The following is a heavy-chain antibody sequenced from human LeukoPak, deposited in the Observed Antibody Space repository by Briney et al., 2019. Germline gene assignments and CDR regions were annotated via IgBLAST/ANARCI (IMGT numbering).Heavy chain of an antibody. D-gene: IGHD3-3*01. CDR2: IYTSGST. CDR3: ARHTGYDFWSGYYYYYMDV. V-gene: IGHV4-4*09. CDR1: GGSTSSYY. J-gene: IGHJ6*03. Sequence: SETLSLTCTVSGGSTSSYYWSWIRQPPGKGLEWIGYIYTSGSTNYNPSLKSRVTISVDTSKNQFSLKLSSVTAADTAVYYCARHTGYDFWSGYYYYYMDVWGKGTTVTVSS.